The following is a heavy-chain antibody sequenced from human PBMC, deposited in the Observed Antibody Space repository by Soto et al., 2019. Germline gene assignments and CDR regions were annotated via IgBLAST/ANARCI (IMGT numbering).Heavy chain of an antibody. CDR2: ISWNSGNI. CDR1: GFTFDDYA. Sequence: EVQLVESGGGLVQPGRSLRLSCAASGFTFDDYAMHWVRQAPGKGLEWVSGISWNSGNIDYADSVKGRFTISRDNEXXXXGCXXXHTVAANRRFXXTXDXXKNCLYLQLNSLRTEDTVLYYCAKARGAYWRLDDYWGQGTLVTVSS. J-gene: IGHJ4*02. D-gene: IGHD2-15*01. CDR3: XDXXKNCLYLQLNSLRTEDTVLYYCAKARGAYWRLDDY. V-gene: IGHV3-9*01.